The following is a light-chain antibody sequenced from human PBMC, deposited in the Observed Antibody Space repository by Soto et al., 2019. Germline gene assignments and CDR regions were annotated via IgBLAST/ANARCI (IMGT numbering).Light chain of an antibody. CDR3: TSYRSSTTWV. Sequence: QSVLTQPPSVSGSPGQSVTISCTGTSSDVGGYNYVSWYQQHPGKAPKLMIYEVSNRPSGVSNRFSGSKSGNTASLTISGVQAEDEADYYCTSYRSSTTWVFGGGTKLTVL. CDR1: SSDVGGYNY. J-gene: IGLJ3*02. CDR2: EVS. V-gene: IGLV2-14*01.